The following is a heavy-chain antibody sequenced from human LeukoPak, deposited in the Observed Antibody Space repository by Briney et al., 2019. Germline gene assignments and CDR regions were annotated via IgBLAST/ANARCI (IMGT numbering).Heavy chain of an antibody. D-gene: IGHD3-22*01. V-gene: IGHV4-34*01. CDR2: INHSGST. CDR1: GGSFSGYY. CDR3: ARGSRDSSGYCSLRPWDY. Sequence: SETLSLTCAVYGGSFSGYYWSWIRQPPGKGLEWIGEINHSGSTNYNPSLKSRVTISVDTSKDQFSLKLSSVTAADTAVYYCARGSRDSSGYCSLRPWDYWGQGTLVTVSS. J-gene: IGHJ4*02.